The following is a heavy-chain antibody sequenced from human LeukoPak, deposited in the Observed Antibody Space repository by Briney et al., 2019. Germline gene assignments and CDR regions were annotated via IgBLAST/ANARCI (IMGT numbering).Heavy chain of an antibody. CDR1: GSNFTTYW. CDR2: IYPGDSDT. D-gene: IGHD5-24*01. V-gene: IGHV5-51*01. J-gene: IGHJ4*02. Sequence: GASLQISCQGSGSNFTTYWSGWVRQLPGKGLEWMGIIYPGDSDTRYSPSFQGQVTISAEKSINTAYLQWSSLKASDTALYYCATRKKGMATAGFDYWGQGTLVTVSS. CDR3: ATRKKGMATAGFDY.